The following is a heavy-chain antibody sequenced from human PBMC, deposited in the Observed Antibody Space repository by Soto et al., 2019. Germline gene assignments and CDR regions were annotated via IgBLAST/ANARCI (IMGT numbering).Heavy chain of an antibody. J-gene: IGHJ6*02. CDR2: IIPIFGTA. CDR1: GGTFSSYA. CDR3: ARGAFRGYSYPLFYYYYGMDV. D-gene: IGHD5-18*01. V-gene: IGHV1-69*13. Sequence: SVKVSCKASGGTFSSYAISWVRQAPGQGLEWMGGIIPIFGTANYAQKFQGRVTITADESTSTAYMELSSLRSEDTAVYYCARGAFRGYSYPLFYYYYGMDVWGQGTTVTVYS.